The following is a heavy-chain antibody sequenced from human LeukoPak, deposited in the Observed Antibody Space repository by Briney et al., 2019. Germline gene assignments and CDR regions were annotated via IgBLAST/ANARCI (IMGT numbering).Heavy chain of an antibody. CDR1: GYTFTGYY. V-gene: IGHV1-2*06. Sequence: ASVKVSCKASGYTFTGYYMHWVRQAPGQGLEWMGRINPNSGGTNYAQKFQGRVTMTSDTSISTAYMELSRLRSDDTAVYYCARVSWLAKNWFDPWGQGTLVTVSS. D-gene: IGHD1-26*01. J-gene: IGHJ5*02. CDR2: INPNSGGT. CDR3: ARVSWLAKNWFDP.